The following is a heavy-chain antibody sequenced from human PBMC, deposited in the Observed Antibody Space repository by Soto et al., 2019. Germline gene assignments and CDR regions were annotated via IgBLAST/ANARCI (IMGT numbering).Heavy chain of an antibody. CDR1: RGPISSYY. D-gene: IGHD1-26*01. CDR3: AREVGATARIIGY. CDR2: IYTSGST. J-gene: IGHJ4*02. Sequence: SETLSLTCTVSRGPISSYYWSWLRHTTGKGLEWIGRIYTSGSTYYTSSLKRRVAMSVATSKSQCPRKLSSVTAADTAVYYCAREVGATARIIGYWGQGTRVTVSS. V-gene: IGHV4-4*07.